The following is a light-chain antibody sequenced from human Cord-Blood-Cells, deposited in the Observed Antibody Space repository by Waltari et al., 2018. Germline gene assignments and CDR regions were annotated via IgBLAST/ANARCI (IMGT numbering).Light chain of an antibody. CDR3: QQYGSSPYT. CDR1: QSVSSSY. Sequence: DIVLTQSPGTLSLSPGARATLSCRASQSVSSSYLAWYQQKPGQAPRLLIYGASSRATGIPGRFSGSGSGTDFTRTISRLEPEDFAVYYCQQYGSSPYTFGQGTKLEIK. J-gene: IGKJ2*01. CDR2: GAS. V-gene: IGKV3-20*01.